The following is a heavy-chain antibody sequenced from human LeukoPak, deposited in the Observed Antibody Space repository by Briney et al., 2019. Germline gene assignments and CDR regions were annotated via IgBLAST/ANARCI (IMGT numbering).Heavy chain of an antibody. J-gene: IGHJ6*04. D-gene: IGHD3-10*02. CDR1: GFTFSSYE. CDR3: AELGITMIGGV. CDR2: ISSSGSTI. Sequence: GGSLRLSCAASGFTFSSYEINWVRQAPGKGLEWVSYISSSGSTIYYADAVKGGFTISRDNAKNSLYLQMTSLRAEDTAVYYCAELGITMIGGVWGKGTTVTISS. V-gene: IGHV3-48*03.